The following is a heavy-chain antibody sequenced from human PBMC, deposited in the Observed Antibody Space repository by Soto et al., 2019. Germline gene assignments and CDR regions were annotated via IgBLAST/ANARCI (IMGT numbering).Heavy chain of an antibody. CDR2: FDPEDGET. J-gene: IGHJ5*02. CDR1: GYTLTELS. Sequence: ASVKVSCKVSGYTLTELSMHWVRQAPEKGLEWMGGFDPEDGETIYAQKFQGRVTMTEDTSTDTAYMELSSLRSEDTAVYYCATVVPYYDYVWGSYRISGWRWFDPWGQGTLVTVSS. V-gene: IGHV1-24*01. CDR3: ATVVPYYDYVWGSYRISGWRWFDP. D-gene: IGHD3-16*02.